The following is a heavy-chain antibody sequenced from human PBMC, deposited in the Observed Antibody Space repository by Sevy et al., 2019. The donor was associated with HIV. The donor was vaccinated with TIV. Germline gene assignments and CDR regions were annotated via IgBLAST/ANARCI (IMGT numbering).Heavy chain of an antibody. CDR3: ARDLVGDGRVILDY. J-gene: IGHJ4*02. V-gene: IGHV1-2*02. CDR2: INPKDGYT. D-gene: IGHD3-10*01. CDR1: GYIFTGYN. Sequence: ASVKVSCKASGYIFTGYNIFWVRQAPGQGLEWMGWINPKDGYTNYAQKFQGRVTMTRDTSISAVGLDLTSLTSDDTAVYYCARDLVGDGRVILDYWGQGTLVTVSS.